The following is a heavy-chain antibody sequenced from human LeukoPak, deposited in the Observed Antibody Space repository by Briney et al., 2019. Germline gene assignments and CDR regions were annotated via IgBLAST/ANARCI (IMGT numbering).Heavy chain of an antibody. Sequence: GGSLRLSCSASAFTFSSYAMHWARQAPGKGLEYVSAISSNGGSTYYADSVKGRFTISRDNSKNTLYLQMSSLRAEDTAVYYCVKDRHCSSTSCYAPFDYWGQGTLVTVSS. J-gene: IGHJ4*02. CDR1: AFTFSSYA. CDR2: ISSNGGST. V-gene: IGHV3-64D*06. CDR3: VKDRHCSSTSCYAPFDY. D-gene: IGHD2-2*01.